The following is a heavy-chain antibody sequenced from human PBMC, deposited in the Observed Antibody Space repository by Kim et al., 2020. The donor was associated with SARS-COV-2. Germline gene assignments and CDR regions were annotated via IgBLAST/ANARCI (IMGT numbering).Heavy chain of an antibody. J-gene: IGHJ6*03. V-gene: IGHV3-64*01. Sequence: VKGRFTISRDNYKNTLYLQMGSLRAEDMAVYYCARESTPAASYYYYYYMDVWGKGTTVTVSS. D-gene: IGHD2-2*01. CDR3: ARESTPAASYYYYYYMDV.